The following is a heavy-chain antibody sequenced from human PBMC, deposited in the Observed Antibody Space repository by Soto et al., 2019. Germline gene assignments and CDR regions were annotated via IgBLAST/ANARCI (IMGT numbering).Heavy chain of an antibody. V-gene: IGHV3-23*01. CDR2: ISGSGGST. CDR1: GFTFSSYA. CDR3: AKGEGQFLEWLSPHTCFDY. D-gene: IGHD3-3*01. J-gene: IGHJ4*02. Sequence: GGSLRLSCAASGFTFSSYAMSWVRQAPGKGLEWVSAISGSGGSTYYADSVKGRFTISRDNSKNTLYLQMNSLRAGDTAIYYCAKGEGQFLEWLSPHTCFDYWGQGTLVTVSS.